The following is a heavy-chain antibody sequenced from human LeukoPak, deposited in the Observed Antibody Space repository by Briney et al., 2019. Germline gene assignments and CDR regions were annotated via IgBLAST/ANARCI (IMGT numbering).Heavy chain of an antibody. V-gene: IGHV3-23*01. CDR1: GFTFSSYA. Sequence: GSLRLFCSASGFTFSSYAMGWVRQAPGKGLGWVSAISGSGGSTYYADSVKGRFTISRDNSKNTLYLQMNSLRAEDTAVYYCAKDRLHIAAAGTGFDYWGQGTLVTVSS. CDR2: ISGSGGST. J-gene: IGHJ4*02. D-gene: IGHD6-13*01. CDR3: AKDRLHIAAAGTGFDY.